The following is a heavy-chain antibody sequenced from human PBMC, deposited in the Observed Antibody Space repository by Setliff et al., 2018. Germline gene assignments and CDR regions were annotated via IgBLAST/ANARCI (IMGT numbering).Heavy chain of an antibody. D-gene: IGHD6-6*01. V-gene: IGHV4-34*01. CDR3: ARGRNIAARLLDS. Sequence: SETLSLTCAAYGGTFSDYHWTWIRQSPEKGLEWIGEINHRGSTNYNPSLKSRVTISIDTSKDQFSLNLSSVTAADTAVYYCARGRNIAARLLDSWGQGTLVTVSS. J-gene: IGHJ4*02. CDR2: INHRGST. CDR1: GGTFSDYH.